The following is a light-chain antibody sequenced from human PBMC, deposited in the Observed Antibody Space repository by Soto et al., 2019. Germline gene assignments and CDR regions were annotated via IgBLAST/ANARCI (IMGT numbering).Light chain of an antibody. CDR2: DAS. J-gene: IGKJ1*01. CDR1: QSVSSY. V-gene: IGKV3-11*01. CDR3: QQRSNWLWT. Sequence: EIVLTQSPATLSLSPGERATLSCRASQSVSSYLACYQQNPGQAPRLLIYDASNRATGIPARFSGSGSGTDFTLTISSLEPEDFAVYYCQQRSNWLWTFGQGTKVEIK.